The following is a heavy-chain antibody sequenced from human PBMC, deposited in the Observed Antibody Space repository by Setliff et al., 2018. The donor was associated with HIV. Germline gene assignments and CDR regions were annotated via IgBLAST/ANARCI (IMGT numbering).Heavy chain of an antibody. V-gene: IGHV1-18*01. Sequence: AAVKVSCKASGYTFINYHIIWVRQAPGQGLAWVGSISASSVNTNYTQGRVTMTTAISTNTAYMELRSLRSADSAVYYCARVPVSNYYYYMDVWGQGTTVTVSS. CDR2: ISASSVNT. J-gene: IGHJ6*03. CDR1: GYTFINYH. CDR3: ARVPVSNYYYYMDV.